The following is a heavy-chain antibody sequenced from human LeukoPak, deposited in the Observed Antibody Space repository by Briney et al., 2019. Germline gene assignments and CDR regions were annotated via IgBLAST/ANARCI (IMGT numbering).Heavy chain of an antibody. CDR3: ARDRDSSSSGRWFDP. D-gene: IGHD6-6*01. Sequence: PSETLSLTCTVSGGSISSSSYYWGWIRQPPGKGLEWIGSIYYSGSTYYNPSLKSRVTISVDTSKNQFSLKLSSVTAADTAVYYCARDRDSSSSGRWFDPWGQGTLVTVSS. V-gene: IGHV4-39*07. CDR2: IYYSGST. CDR1: GGSISSSSYY. J-gene: IGHJ5*02.